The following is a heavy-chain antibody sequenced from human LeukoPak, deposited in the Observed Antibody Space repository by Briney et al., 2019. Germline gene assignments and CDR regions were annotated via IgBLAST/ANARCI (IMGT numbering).Heavy chain of an antibody. CDR3: AKAPGGAVLGLPRDY. CDR1: GFTFSAYG. J-gene: IGHJ4*02. V-gene: IGHV3-30*18. Sequence: GGSLRLSCAASGFTFSAYGMHWVRQAPGKGLEWVAVISYDGSNTYYADSVKGRFTISRDNSKNTLYLQMNSLRPEDTAVYYCAKAPGGAVLGLPRDYWGQGTLVTVSS. D-gene: IGHD6-19*01. CDR2: ISYDGSNT.